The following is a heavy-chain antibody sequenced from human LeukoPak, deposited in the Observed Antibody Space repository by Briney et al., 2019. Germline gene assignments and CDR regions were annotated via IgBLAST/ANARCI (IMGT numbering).Heavy chain of an antibody. D-gene: IGHD1-26*01. CDR2: INRGGNEV. Sequence: PGGSLRLSCAASGFTFSDYWMTWVRQVPGKGLEWVANINRGGNEVHYVDSVKGRFTISRDNAKNSLYLQLDSLRVEDTAVYYCARVGAWELQRVFDSWGQGTLVTVSS. J-gene: IGHJ4*02. CDR1: GFTFSDYW. CDR3: ARVGAWELQRVFDS. V-gene: IGHV3-7*01.